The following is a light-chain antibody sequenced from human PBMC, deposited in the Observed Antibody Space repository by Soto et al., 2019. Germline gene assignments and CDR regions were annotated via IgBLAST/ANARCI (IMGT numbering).Light chain of an antibody. J-gene: IGLJ3*02. V-gene: IGLV2-23*01. CDR3: FSYTTSSTCVNWV. CDR1: SSDVGSYNF. CDR2: EGS. Sequence: QSALTQPASVSGSPGQSITISCSATSSDVGSYNFVSWYQQHPGKAPKLMIYEGSKRPSGVSNRFSGSKSGNTASLTISGLQAEDGADYYCFSYTTSSTCVNWVFGGGTKLTVL.